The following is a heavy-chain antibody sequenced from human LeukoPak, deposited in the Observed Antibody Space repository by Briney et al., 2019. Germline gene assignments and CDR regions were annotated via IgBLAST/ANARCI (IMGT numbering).Heavy chain of an antibody. CDR1: GYRFTGDY. D-gene: IGHD3-3*01. V-gene: IGHV1-2*02. CDR3: ARDDYDFWSGYSYYYYGMDV. J-gene: IGHJ6*02. Sequence: ASVKVSCKTSGYRFTGDYLHWVRQAPGHGLEWMGWITPNNGGSQIAQKFQGRVTMTRDTSINTAYMEVSSLNSDDTAVYYCARDDYDFWSGYSYYYYGMDVWGQGTTVTVSS. CDR2: ITPNNGGS.